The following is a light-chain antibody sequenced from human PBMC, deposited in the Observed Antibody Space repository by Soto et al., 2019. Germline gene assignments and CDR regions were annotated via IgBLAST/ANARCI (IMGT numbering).Light chain of an antibody. CDR3: PQRNQ. V-gene: IGKV3D-11*03. Sequence: SVFTDGPPTLYMSPSARASLSCRASQTASNNLAWYQQKPGQAPRLLIYGASNRATGIPDRFSGSGSGTDFTLTISSVEPEDFAMYYCPQRNQIGQATRLELK. CDR2: GAS. CDR1: QTASNN. J-gene: IGKJ5*01.